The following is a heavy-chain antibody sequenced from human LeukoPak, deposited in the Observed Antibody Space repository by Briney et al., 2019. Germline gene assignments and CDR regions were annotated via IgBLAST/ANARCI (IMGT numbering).Heavy chain of an antibody. Sequence: SETLSLTCTVSGGSISSGSYYWSWIRQPAGKGLEWIGRIYTGGSTNYNPSLKSRVTISVDTSKNQFSLKLSSVTAADTAVYYCARGEFPSRWAFDIWGQGTMVTVSS. V-gene: IGHV4-61*02. J-gene: IGHJ3*02. D-gene: IGHD3-10*01. CDR2: IYTGGST. CDR3: ARGEFPSRWAFDI. CDR1: GGSISSGSYY.